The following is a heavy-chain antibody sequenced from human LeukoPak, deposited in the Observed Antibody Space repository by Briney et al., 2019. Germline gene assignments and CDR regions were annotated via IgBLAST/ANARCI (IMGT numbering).Heavy chain of an antibody. CDR3: ARVEAAGDNRGGYYYYYMDV. D-gene: IGHD2/OR15-2a*01. V-gene: IGHV3-23*01. J-gene: IGHJ6*03. CDR1: GFTFSSHH. Sequence: GGSLRLSCAASGFTFSSHHMTWVRQAPGKGLEWVSSISASGATTYLADSVKGRFTISRDHSKSTLSLQMNTLRADDTAVYYRARVEAAGDNRGGYYYYYMDVWGKGTTVTVSS. CDR2: ISASGATT.